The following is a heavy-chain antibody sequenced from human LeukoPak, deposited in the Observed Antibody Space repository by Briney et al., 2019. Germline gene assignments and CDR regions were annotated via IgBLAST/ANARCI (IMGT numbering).Heavy chain of an antibody. V-gene: IGHV3-48*03. Sequence: PGGSLRLSCAASGFTFSSYEMNWVRQAPGKGLEWVSYISSSGSTIYYADSVKGRFTISRDNAKNSLYLQMNSLRAEDTAVYYCARGLSTYYGFWSGVNWFDPWGQGTLVTVSS. J-gene: IGHJ5*02. D-gene: IGHD3-3*01. CDR1: GFTFSSYE. CDR2: ISSSGSTI. CDR3: ARGLSTYYGFWSGVNWFDP.